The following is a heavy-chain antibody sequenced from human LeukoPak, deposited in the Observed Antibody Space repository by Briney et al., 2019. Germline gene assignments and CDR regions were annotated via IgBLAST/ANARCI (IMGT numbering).Heavy chain of an antibody. J-gene: IGHJ6*03. Sequence: RGGSLRLSCAVSGYTFSIYGMSGVRQAPGKGREGVSAICGSGGSTFYAHSVKSRFTISRDKSKNTLYLQMNRLRAEDTAVPYTAKGSRHGYGYGPREYYYDMDVWGKGTTVTVSS. V-gene: IGHV3-23*01. CDR3: AKGSRHGYGYGPREYYYDMDV. D-gene: IGHD5-12*01. CDR1: GYTFSIYG. CDR2: ICGSGGST.